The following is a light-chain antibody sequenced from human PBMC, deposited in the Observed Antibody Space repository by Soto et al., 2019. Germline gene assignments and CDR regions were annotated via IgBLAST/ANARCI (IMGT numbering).Light chain of an antibody. CDR2: GAS. V-gene: IGKV3-20*01. Sequence: IVLTQSPGTLSLSPGERATLSCRASQSVSSSYLAWYQQKPGQAPRLLIYGASSRATGIPDRFSGSGSGTDFTLTISRLEPEDFAVYYCQQRQTFGQGTKLEIK. J-gene: IGKJ2*01. CDR1: QSVSSSY. CDR3: QQRQT.